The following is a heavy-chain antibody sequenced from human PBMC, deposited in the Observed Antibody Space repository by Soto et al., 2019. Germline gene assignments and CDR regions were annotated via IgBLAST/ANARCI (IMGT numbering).Heavy chain of an antibody. J-gene: IGHJ4*02. CDR1: GFTFSSYG. CDR3: ALIPHSSGWTDQVDY. V-gene: IGHV3-30*03. CDR2: ISYDGSNK. Sequence: GSLRLSCAASGFTFSSYGMHWVRQAPGKGLEWVAVISYDGSNKYYADSVKGRFTISRDNSKNTLYLQMNSLRAEDTAVYYCALIPHSSGWTDQVDYWGQGTLVTVSS. D-gene: IGHD6-19*01.